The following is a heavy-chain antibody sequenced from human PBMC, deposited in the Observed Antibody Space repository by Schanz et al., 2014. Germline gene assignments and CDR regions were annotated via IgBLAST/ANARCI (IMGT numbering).Heavy chain of an antibody. V-gene: IGHV3-33*08. CDR3: VSSGSYSSYAS. J-gene: IGHJ4*02. D-gene: IGHD3-10*01. CDR1: GFMFSSYG. Sequence: VHLLESGGGLVQPGGSLRLSCAASGFMFSSYGMHWVRQAPGKGLEWVGVISYDGSKKSYADSVKGRFTISRDNAKNSLYLQMNSLRAEDTAVYHCVSSGSYSSYASWGQGTLVTVSS. CDR2: ISYDGSKK.